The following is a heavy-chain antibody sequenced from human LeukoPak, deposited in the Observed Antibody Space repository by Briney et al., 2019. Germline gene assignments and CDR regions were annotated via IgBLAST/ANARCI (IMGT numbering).Heavy chain of an antibody. J-gene: IGHJ4*02. CDR3: ARRLPHYGSGSYPN. CDR2: MNPNSGNT. Sequence: GASVKVSCKASGYTFTSYDINWVRQATGQGLEWMGWMNPNSGNTGYAQKFQGRVTMTRNTSISTAYMELSSLRSEDTAVYYCARRLPHYGSGSYPNWGQGTLVTVSS. CDR1: GYTFTSYD. V-gene: IGHV1-8*01. D-gene: IGHD3-10*01.